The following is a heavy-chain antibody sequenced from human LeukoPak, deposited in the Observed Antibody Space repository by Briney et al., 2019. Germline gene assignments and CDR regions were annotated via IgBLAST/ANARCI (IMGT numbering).Heavy chain of an antibody. CDR2: IIPILGIA. V-gene: IGHV1-69*04. J-gene: IGHJ6*02. CDR3: ARDVGGYDPLGYYYYGMDV. CDR1: GYTFTSYG. Sequence: GASVKVSCKASGYTFTSYGISWVRQAPGQGLEWMGRIIPILGIANYAQKFQGRVTITADKSTSTAYMELSSLRSEDTAVYYCARDVGGYDPLGYYYYGMDVWGQGTTVTVSS. D-gene: IGHD5-12*01.